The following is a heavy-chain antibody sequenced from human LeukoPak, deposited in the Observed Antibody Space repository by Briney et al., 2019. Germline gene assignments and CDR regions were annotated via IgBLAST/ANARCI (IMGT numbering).Heavy chain of an antibody. CDR2: INHSGST. D-gene: IGHD3-3*01. CDR1: GGSFSGYY. Sequence: SETLSLTCAVYGGSFSGYYWSWIRQPPGKGLEWIGEINHSGSTNYNPSLKSRVTISVDTSKNQFSMKLSSVTAADTAVYYCARGHYCDFWSGYYCDYWGQGTLVTVSS. CDR3: ARGHYCDFWSGYYCDY. V-gene: IGHV4-34*01. J-gene: IGHJ4*02.